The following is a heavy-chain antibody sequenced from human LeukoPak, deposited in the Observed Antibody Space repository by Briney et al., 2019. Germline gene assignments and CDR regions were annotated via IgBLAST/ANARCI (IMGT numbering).Heavy chain of an antibody. Sequence: SETLSLTCTVSGGSISSYYWSWVRQPPGKGLEWIGYIYHSGSTNYNPSLRSRVTISVDTSKNQFSLRLTSVTAADTAVYYCARSAGYYFDYWGQGTLVTVSS. D-gene: IGHD1-14*01. CDR1: GGSISSYY. CDR3: ARSAGYYFDY. V-gene: IGHV4-59*01. J-gene: IGHJ4*02. CDR2: IYHSGST.